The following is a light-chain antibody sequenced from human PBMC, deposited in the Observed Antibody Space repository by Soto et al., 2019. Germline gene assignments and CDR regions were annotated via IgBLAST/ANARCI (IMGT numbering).Light chain of an antibody. V-gene: IGLV2-8*01. J-gene: IGLJ1*01. CDR2: EVN. CDR1: NIDVVGYNY. CDR3: SSYAGSNWYV. Sequence: QSDLTQPPSASGSPGQSVTISCPGTNIDVVGYNYVSWYQQYPGKAPKLIIYEVNERPSGVPDRFSGSKSGNTASLTVSGLQTADEADYYCSSYAGSNWYVFGTG.